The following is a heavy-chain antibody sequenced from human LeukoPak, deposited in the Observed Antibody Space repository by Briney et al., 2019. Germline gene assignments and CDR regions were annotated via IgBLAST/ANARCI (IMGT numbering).Heavy chain of an antibody. V-gene: IGHV3-74*01. J-gene: IGHJ4*02. CDR2: IYLDGSDT. CDR1: GFRYNYYL. Sequence: PGGPLRLSCAGSGFRYNYYLLLYLGEAPGRAVVWFSRIYLDGSDTSYADSLNGRFTISRDNAKNTLYLQMSSLRAEDTAVYYCARVEWGPYTNTRCRNIDYWGQGTLVTVSS. D-gene: IGHD2-8*01. CDR3: ARVEWGPYTNTRCRNIDY.